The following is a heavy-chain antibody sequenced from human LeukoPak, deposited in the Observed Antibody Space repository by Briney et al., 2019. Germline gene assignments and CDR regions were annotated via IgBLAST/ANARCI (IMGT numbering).Heavy chain of an antibody. J-gene: IGHJ6*02. CDR3: ASRIGRYLYYFGMDV. Sequence: SETLSLTCAVSGGPFSHYYWTWIRQPPGKGLEWIGEINESGSTNYDPSLKSRVTISVDTSKNHFSLNLTSVTAADTVVYYCASRIGRYLYYFGMDVWGQGSTVTVSS. CDR2: INESGST. CDR1: GGPFSHYY. V-gene: IGHV4-34*01. D-gene: IGHD1-26*01.